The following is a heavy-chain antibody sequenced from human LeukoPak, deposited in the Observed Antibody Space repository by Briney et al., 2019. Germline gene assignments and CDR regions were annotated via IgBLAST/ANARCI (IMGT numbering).Heavy chain of an antibody. CDR1: GFNFINFD. D-gene: IGHD2/OR15-2a*01. Sequence: GGSLRLSCAASGFNFINFDMTWVRQAAGKGLEWVAYISSSGSTIYYADSVKGRFTISRDNAKNSLFLQMSSLRAEDTAVYYCARTPFPVVIVPPAQRGAFASWGQGTLVTVSS. V-gene: IGHV3-48*04. J-gene: IGHJ5*01. CDR2: ISSSGSTI. CDR3: ARTPFPVVIVPPAQRGAFAS.